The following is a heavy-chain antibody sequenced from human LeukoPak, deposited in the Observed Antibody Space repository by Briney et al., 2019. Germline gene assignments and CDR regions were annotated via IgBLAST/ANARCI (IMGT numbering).Heavy chain of an antibody. CDR2: TYYRSKWYN. Sequence: SQTLSLTCAISGDSVSSNSATWNWIRQSPSRGLEWLGRTYYRSKWYNEYAPSVKGRIAFNPDTSKNQFSLQLNSVTPEDTAVYYCARGVSRYFDYWGQGTLSPSPQ. CDR1: GDSVSSNSAT. CDR3: ARGVSRYFDY. D-gene: IGHD5/OR15-5a*01. V-gene: IGHV6-1*01. J-gene: IGHJ4*02.